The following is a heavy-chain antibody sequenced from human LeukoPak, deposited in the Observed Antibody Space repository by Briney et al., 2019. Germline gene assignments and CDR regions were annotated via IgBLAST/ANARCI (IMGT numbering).Heavy chain of an antibody. CDR1: VYTFTSYG. Sequence: ASVTVSFKASVYTFTSYGINWVRQAIGQGLERGGGMNPNSGNTGYAQKFQGRVTMTRNTSISTAYMELSSLRSEDTAVYYCARVGSEYADAFDIWGQGTMVTVSS. CDR2: MNPNSGNT. V-gene: IGHV1-8*01. D-gene: IGHD1-14*01. CDR3: ARVGSEYADAFDI. J-gene: IGHJ3*02.